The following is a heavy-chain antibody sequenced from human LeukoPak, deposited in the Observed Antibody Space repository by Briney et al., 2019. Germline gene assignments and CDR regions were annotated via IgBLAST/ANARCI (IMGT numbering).Heavy chain of an antibody. D-gene: IGHD4-23*01. CDR3: ARQLRWDQYYFDY. J-gene: IGHJ4*02. Sequence: GASVKVSCKASGHTFTSYGFSWVRQAPGQGLEWMGWISAYNGDTKYALNLQGRVTMTTDTSTSTAYMELRSLRSDDTAVYYCARQLRWDQYYFDYWGQGTLVTVSS. V-gene: IGHV1-18*01. CDR1: GHTFTSYG. CDR2: ISAYNGDT.